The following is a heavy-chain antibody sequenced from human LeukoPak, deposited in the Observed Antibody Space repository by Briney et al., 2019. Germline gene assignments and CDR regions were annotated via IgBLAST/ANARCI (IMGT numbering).Heavy chain of an antibody. CDR1: GYTLTELS. J-gene: IGHJ5*02. CDR2: FDPEDGET. V-gene: IGHV1-24*01. D-gene: IGHD3-9*01. Sequence: ASVKVSCKVSGYTLTELSMHWVRQAPGKGLEWMGGFDPEDGETIYAQKFQGRVTMTEDTSTDTAYMELSSLRSEDTAVYYCANILTGYYKDNWFDLWGQGTLVTVSS. CDR3: ANILTGYYKDNWFDL.